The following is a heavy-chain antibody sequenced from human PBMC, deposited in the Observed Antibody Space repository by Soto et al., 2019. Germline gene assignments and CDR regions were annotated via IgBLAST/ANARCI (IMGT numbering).Heavy chain of an antibody. V-gene: IGHV1-3*01. CDR2: INAGNGNT. Sequence: ASVKVSCKASGYTFTSYIMHWVRQAPGQGLEWMGWINAGNGNTEYSQKFRGRVTITRDTSANTAYMELSSLRSQDTALYYCARSYSSGWLARYGMDVWGQGTTVTVSS. CDR1: GYTFTSYI. J-gene: IGHJ6*02. CDR3: ARSYSSGWLARYGMDV. D-gene: IGHD6-19*01.